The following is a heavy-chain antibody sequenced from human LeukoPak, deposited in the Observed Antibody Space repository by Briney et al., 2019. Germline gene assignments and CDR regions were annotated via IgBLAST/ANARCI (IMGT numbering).Heavy chain of an antibody. D-gene: IGHD2-15*01. V-gene: IGHV3-21*01. CDR2: ISSSSYI. CDR1: GFTFSSYS. J-gene: IGHJ4*02. Sequence: GGSLRLSCAASGFTFSSYSMNWVRQAPGKGLEWVSSISSSSYIYYADSVKGRFTISRGNAKNSLYLQMNSLRAEDTAVYYCARDSVVAATFDYWGQGTLVTVSS. CDR3: ARDSVVAATFDY.